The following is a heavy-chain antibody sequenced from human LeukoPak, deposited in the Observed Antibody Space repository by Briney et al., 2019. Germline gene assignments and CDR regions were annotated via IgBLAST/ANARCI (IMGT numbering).Heavy chain of an antibody. J-gene: IGHJ4*02. Sequence: GGSLRLSCAASGFTFSSYWMHWVRQAPGKGLVWVSRINVDGSSTYYADSVKGRFTISRDNPKNTLYLQMNSLRVEDTAVYYCARGAPYNYFDYWGRGTLAPVSS. CDR3: ARGAPYNYFDY. CDR1: GFTFSSYW. CDR2: INVDGSST. V-gene: IGHV3-74*01. D-gene: IGHD3-16*01.